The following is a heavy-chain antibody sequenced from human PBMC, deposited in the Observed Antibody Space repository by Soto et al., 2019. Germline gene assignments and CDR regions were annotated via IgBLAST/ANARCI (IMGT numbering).Heavy chain of an antibody. J-gene: IGHJ4*02. CDR1: GGSISSYY. CDR2: IYYSGST. V-gene: IGHV4-59*01. Sequence: SETLSLTCAVSGGSISSYYWSWIRQTPGKGLEWIGYIYYSGSTNYNPSLKSRVTISVDTSKNQFSLKLSSVTAADTAVYYCARYRVSGSGSATFDYWGQGTLVTVSS. D-gene: IGHD3-10*01. CDR3: ARYRVSGSGSATFDY.